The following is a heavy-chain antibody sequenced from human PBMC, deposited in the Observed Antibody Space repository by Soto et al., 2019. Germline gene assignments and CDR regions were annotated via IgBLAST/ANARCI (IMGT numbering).Heavy chain of an antibody. V-gene: IGHV1-2*02. CDR1: GYTFTGYF. D-gene: IGHD3-22*01. CDR3: AGGPKSPRDYSQNRGFYDFHS. Sequence: ASAKVSCKASGYTFTGYFIHWVRQAPGQGLEWMGWINPNTGGTYYAQNFQGRVTMTRDMSINTANMEVSSLRSDDTAMYYCAGGPKSPRDYSQNRGFYDFHSWGQGPLVTV. J-gene: IGHJ4*02. CDR2: INPNTGGT.